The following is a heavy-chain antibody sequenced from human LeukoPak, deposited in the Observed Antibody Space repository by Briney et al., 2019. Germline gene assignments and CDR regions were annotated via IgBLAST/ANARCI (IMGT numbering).Heavy chain of an antibody. J-gene: IGHJ4*02. CDR2: ISSSSSYI. CDR3: ARVHYNTAMVDIDY. Sequence: GGSLRLSCAASGFTFSSYSMNWVRQAPGKGLEWVSSISSSSSYIYYADSVKGRFTISRDNGKNSLYLQMNSLRAEDTAVYYCARVHYNTAMVDIDYWGQGTLVTVSS. D-gene: IGHD5-18*01. V-gene: IGHV3-21*01. CDR1: GFTFSSYS.